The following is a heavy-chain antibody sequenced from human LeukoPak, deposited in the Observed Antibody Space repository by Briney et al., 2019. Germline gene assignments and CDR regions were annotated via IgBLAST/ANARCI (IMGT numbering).Heavy chain of an antibody. J-gene: IGHJ5*02. CDR1: GFTFSTYA. CDR3: ARELGYCSSTSCFNWFDP. D-gene: IGHD2-2*01. CDR2: ISYDGSNK. V-gene: IGHV3-30-3*01. Sequence: GGSLRLSCAASGFTFSTYAMHWVRQAPGKGLEWVAVISYDGSNKYYADSVRGRFTISRDNSKNTLYLQMNSLRAEDTAVYYCARELGYCSSTSCFNWFDPWGQGTLVTVSS.